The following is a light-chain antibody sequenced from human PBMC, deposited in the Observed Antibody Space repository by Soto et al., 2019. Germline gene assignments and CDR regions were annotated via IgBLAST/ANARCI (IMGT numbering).Light chain of an antibody. V-gene: IGLV1-44*01. Sequence: QSVLTQPPSASGTPGQRVTISCAGSSSNIGRNAINWYQQLPGTAPKVLIFSNINRAPGVPDRFSGSKSGTSASLAISGLQSEDEADYYCAGWDDSLNGWVFGGGTKLTVL. J-gene: IGLJ3*02. CDR3: AGWDDSLNGWV. CDR2: SNI. CDR1: SSNIGRNA.